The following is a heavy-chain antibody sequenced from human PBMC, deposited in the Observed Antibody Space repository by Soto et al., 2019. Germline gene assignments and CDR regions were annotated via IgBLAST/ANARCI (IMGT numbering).Heavy chain of an antibody. Sequence: ASVKVSCKASGRNFSSYAISWVRQAPGQGLEWMGGIIPIFGTANYAQKFQGRVTITADESTSTAYMELSSLRSEDTAVYYCARERRLVVVTAIRYYYYGMDVWGQGTTVTVSS. CDR2: IIPIFGTA. V-gene: IGHV1-69*13. CDR3: ARERRLVVVTAIRYYYYGMDV. CDR1: GRNFSSYA. D-gene: IGHD2-21*02. J-gene: IGHJ6*02.